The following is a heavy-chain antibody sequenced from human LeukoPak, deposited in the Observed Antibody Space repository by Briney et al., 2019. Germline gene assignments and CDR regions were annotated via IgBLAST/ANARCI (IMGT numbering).Heavy chain of an antibody. J-gene: IGHJ2*01. CDR3: ARGGPYWYFDL. CDR1: GGSISSYY. Sequence: PSETLSLTCTVSGGSISSYYWSWIRQPPGKGLEWIGYIYYSGSTNYNPSLKSRVTISVDTSKNQFSLKLSSVTAADTAVYYWARGGPYWYFDLWGRGTLVTVSS. V-gene: IGHV4-59*01. CDR2: IYYSGST.